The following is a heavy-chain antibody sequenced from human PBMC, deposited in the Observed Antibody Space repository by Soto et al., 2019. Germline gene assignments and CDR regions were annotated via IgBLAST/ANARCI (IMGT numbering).Heavy chain of an antibody. D-gene: IGHD5-18*01. CDR2: IYYSGST. CDR3: ARVVDTAMVG. Sequence: SETLSLTCTVSGGSISSSSYYWGWIRQPPGKGLEWIGSIYYSGSTYYNPSLKSRVTISVDTSKNQFSLKLNSVTAADTAVYYCARVVDTAMVGWGQGTLVTVSS. CDR1: GGSISSSSYY. J-gene: IGHJ4*02. V-gene: IGHV4-30-4*08.